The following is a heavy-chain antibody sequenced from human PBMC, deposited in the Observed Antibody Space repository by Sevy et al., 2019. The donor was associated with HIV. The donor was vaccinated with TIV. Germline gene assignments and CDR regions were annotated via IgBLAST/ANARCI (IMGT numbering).Heavy chain of an antibody. V-gene: IGHV3-48*03. CDR1: GFSFTSYE. CDR2: ISSGGITV. CDR3: ARDRRTLNYYGSSGYNYYFDY. J-gene: IGHJ4*02. Sequence: GGSLRLSCAASGFSFTSYEMNWVRQAPGKGLEWVSYISSGGITVSYSDSVRGRFTISRDNARNLLYLQMNSLRAEDTAVYFCARDRRTLNYYGSSGYNYYFDYWGQGTLVTVSS. D-gene: IGHD3-22*01.